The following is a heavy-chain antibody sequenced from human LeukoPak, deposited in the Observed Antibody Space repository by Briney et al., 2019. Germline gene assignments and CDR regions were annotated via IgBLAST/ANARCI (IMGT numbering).Heavy chain of an antibody. V-gene: IGHV3-48*03. D-gene: IGHD3-22*01. J-gene: IGHJ4*02. Sequence: GGSLRLSCAASGFTFSSYEMNWVRQAPGKGLEWVSYISSSGSTIYYADSVKGRFTISRDNAKNSPYLQMNSLRAEDTVVYYCARRPYYDSSGALGNAGLWGQGTLVTVSS. CDR1: GFTFSSYE. CDR2: ISSSGSTI. CDR3: ARRPYYDSSGALGNAGL.